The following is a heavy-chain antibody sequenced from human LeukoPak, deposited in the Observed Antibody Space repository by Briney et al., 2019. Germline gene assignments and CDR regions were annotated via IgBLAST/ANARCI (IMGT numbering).Heavy chain of an antibody. D-gene: IGHD6-19*01. V-gene: IGHV3-21*01. CDR2: ISSSSSYI. Sequence: PGGSLRLSCAASGFTFSSYSMNWVRQAPGKGLEWVSSISSSSSYIYYADSVKGRFTISRDNAKNSLYLQMNSLRAEDTAVYYCARDEATGGAVAGPYFGFWGQGTLVTVSS. CDR3: ARDEATGGAVAGPYFGF. J-gene: IGHJ4*02. CDR1: GFTFSSYS.